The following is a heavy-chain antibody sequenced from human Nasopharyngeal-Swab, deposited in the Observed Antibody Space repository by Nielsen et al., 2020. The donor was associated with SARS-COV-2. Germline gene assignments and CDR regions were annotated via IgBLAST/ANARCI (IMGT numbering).Heavy chain of an antibody. J-gene: IGHJ6*02. CDR3: AKGPTYYYDSSGENYYYYGMDV. D-gene: IGHD3-22*01. CDR2: ISGIGGST. CDR1: GFTFSSYA. Sequence: GGSLRLSCAASGFTFSSYAMSWVRQAPGKGLEWVSAISGIGGSTYYADSVKGRFTISRDNSKNTLYLQMNSLRAEDTAVYYCAKGPTYYYDSSGENYYYYGMDVWGQGTTVTVSS. V-gene: IGHV3-23*01.